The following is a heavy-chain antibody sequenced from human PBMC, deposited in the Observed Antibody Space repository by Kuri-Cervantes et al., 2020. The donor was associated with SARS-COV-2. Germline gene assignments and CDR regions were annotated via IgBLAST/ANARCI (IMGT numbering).Heavy chain of an antibody. V-gene: IGHV3-48*03. J-gene: IGHJ6*02. CDR3: AKVFEAFSLEAVEPTHYYYYGMDV. CDR1: GFTFSSYE. Sequence: GGSLRLSCAASGFTFSSYEMNWVRQAPGKGLEWVSYISSSGSTIYYADSVKGRFTISRDNAKNSLYLQMNSLRAEDTAVYYCAKVFEAFSLEAVEPTHYYYYGMDVWGQGPRSPSP. D-gene: IGHD6-19*01. CDR2: ISSSGSTI.